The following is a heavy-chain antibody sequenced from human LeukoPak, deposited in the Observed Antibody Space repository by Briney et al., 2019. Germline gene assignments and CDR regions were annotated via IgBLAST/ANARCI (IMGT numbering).Heavy chain of an antibody. J-gene: IGHJ3*02. D-gene: IGHD3-9*01. CDR1: GFTFSSYG. V-gene: IGHV3-33*01. CDR3: ARGPYYDILTGYLGAFDI. Sequence: GGSLRLSCAASGFTFSSYGMHWVRQAPGKGLEWVAVIWYDGSNKYYADSVKGRFTISRDNSKNTLYLQMNSLRAEDTAVYYCARGPYYDILTGYLGAFDIWGQGTMVTVSS. CDR2: IWYDGSNK.